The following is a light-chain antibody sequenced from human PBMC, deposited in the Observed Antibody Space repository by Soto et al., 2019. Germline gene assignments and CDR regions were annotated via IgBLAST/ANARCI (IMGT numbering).Light chain of an antibody. V-gene: IGKV3-15*01. CDR2: GAS. CDR1: QSVSSN. J-gene: IGKJ1*01. CDR3: QQYNNWPRT. Sequence: EIVMTQSPATLSVSPGERATLSCRASQSVSSNLAWYQQNPGKAPRLLIYGASTRATGITARCSGGGSGSEFSLTISSLQSEDFAVYYCQQYNNWPRTFGQRTKVESK.